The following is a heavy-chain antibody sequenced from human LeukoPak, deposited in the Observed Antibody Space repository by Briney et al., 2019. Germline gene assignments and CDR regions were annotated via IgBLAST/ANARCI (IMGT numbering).Heavy chain of an antibody. D-gene: IGHD3-22*01. J-gene: IGHJ4*02. CDR1: GFTFSSYW. Sequence: GGSLRLSCAASGFTFSSYWMHWVRQAPGKGLVWVSRINSDGSSTSYADSVKGRFTISRDNAKNTLYLQMSSLRAEDTAVYYCATDYYDSSGYYGVPHYWGQGSLVTVSS. CDR3: ATDYYDSSGYYGVPHY. CDR2: INSDGSST. V-gene: IGHV3-74*01.